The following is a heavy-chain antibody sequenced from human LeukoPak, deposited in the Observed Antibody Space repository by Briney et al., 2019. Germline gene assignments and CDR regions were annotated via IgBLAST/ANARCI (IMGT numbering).Heavy chain of an antibody. CDR2: ISGSGGST. CDR3: AKERNYYDSSGYWNY. D-gene: IGHD3-22*01. Sequence: GGSLRLSCAASGFTFSGYAMSWVRQAPGKGLEGVSAISGSGGSTYSADSVKGRFTISRDNSKNTLYLQMNSLRAEDTAVYYCAKERNYYDSSGYWNYWGQGTLVTVSS. CDR1: GFTFSGYA. V-gene: IGHV3-23*01. J-gene: IGHJ4*02.